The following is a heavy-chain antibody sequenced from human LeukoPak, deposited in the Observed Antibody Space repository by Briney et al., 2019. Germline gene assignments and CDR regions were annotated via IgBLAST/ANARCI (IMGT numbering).Heavy chain of an antibody. CDR2: IYYSGST. Sequence: SETLSLTCTVSGGSISSYYWGWIRQPPGKGLEWIGSIYYSGSTYYNPSLKSRVTISVDTSKNQFSLKLSSVTAADTAVYYCARDGVALYYFDYWGQGTLVTVSS. CDR3: ARDGVALYYFDY. CDR1: GGSISSYY. D-gene: IGHD3-3*02. J-gene: IGHJ4*02. V-gene: IGHV4-39*07.